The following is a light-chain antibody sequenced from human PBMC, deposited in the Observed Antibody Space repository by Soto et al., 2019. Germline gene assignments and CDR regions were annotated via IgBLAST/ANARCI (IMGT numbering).Light chain of an antibody. CDR2: GAS. V-gene: IGKV3-20*01. CDR3: QQYATSPAT. Sequence: EIVLTQSPGTLSLSPGERATLSCRAGQSVNSNYLAWYQQRSGQAPRLLIYGASTRATGITDRFSGSGSGTDFTLTISRLEPEDFAVYFCQQYATSPATFGQGTKVEIK. J-gene: IGKJ1*01. CDR1: QSVNSNY.